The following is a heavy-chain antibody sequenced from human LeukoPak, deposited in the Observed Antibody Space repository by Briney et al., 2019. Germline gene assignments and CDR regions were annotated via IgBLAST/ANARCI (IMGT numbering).Heavy chain of an antibody. CDR1: GGSVSSGSYY. CDR3: ARDRPGIAAAGGVD. V-gene: IGHV4-61*01. J-gene: IGHJ4*02. CDR2: IYYSGST. Sequence: SETLSLTCTVSGGSVSSGSYYWSWIRQPPGKGLEWIGYIYYSGSTNYNPSLKSRVTISVDTSQNQFSLKLSSVTAADTAVYYCARDRPGIAAAGGVDWGQGTLFTVSS. D-gene: IGHD6-13*01.